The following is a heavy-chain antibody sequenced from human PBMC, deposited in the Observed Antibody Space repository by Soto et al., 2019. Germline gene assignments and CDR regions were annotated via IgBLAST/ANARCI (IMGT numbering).Heavy chain of an antibody. CDR1: GFTFSTFT. CDR3: AKPLDYGALLRPSFDY. D-gene: IGHD4-17*01. CDR2: IVSTSSYI. J-gene: IGHJ4*02. V-gene: IGHV3-21*01. Sequence: PGGSLRLSCAASGFTFSTFTMNWVRQAPGKGLEWVSSIVSTSSYIYYADSVKGRFTISRDNSKNTLYLQMNSLRAEDTAVYYCAKPLDYGALLRPSFDYWGQGTLVTVSS.